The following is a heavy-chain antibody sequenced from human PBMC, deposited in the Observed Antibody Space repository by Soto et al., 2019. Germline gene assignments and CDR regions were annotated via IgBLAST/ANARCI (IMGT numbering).Heavy chain of an antibody. J-gene: IGHJ3*01. CDR3: ARGGSSDWQVAFDF. CDR2: VNHNGRN. CDR1: GGSFSGYF. V-gene: IGHV4-34*01. D-gene: IGHD6-19*01. Sequence: QLHQQQWGAGLLKPSETLSLTCAVYGGSFSGYFWNWIRQSPGKGLEWIGKVNHNGRNNYNPSLKSRVTISLDMSKKQISLKLTSVTAADTAVYYCARGGSSDWQVAFDFWGQGTMVTVSS.